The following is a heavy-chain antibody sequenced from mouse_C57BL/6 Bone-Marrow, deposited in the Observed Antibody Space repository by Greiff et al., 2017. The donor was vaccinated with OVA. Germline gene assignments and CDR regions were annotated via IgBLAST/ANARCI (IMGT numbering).Heavy chain of an antibody. Sequence: EVQLVESGGGLVKPGGSLKLSCAASGFTFSSYAMSWVRQTPEKRLAWVATISDGGSYTYYPDNVKGRFTISRDNAKNNQYLQMSHLKSEDTAMYYCAPGSDYDGAYWGQGTLVTVSA. CDR3: APGSDYDGAY. J-gene: IGHJ3*01. D-gene: IGHD2-4*01. CDR2: ISDGGSYT. CDR1: GFTFSSYA. V-gene: IGHV5-4*01.